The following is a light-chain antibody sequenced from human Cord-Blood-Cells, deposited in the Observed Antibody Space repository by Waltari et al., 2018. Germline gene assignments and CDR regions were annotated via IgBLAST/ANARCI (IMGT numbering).Light chain of an antibody. CDR3: QQYNNLPAYVLT. CDR1: QGVSRN. V-gene: IGKV3-15*01. J-gene: IGKJ4*01. CDR2: CAS. Sequence: EIVSTQSPATQSVSPGERATLSCSAGQGVSRNVAWYQQKPRHAPRPLIYCASIRATGIAGRFSGSGSGKVFTLSLTSLQSEDFAIYYCQQYNNLPAYVLTFGGGPKVGIK.